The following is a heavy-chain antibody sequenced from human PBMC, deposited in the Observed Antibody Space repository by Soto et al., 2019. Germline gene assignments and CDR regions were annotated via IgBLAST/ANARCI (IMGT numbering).Heavy chain of an antibody. CDR1: GGSISSGGYY. J-gene: IGHJ6*03. D-gene: IGHD3-10*01. CDR2: IYYSGST. V-gene: IGHV4-31*03. Sequence: PSETLSLTCTVSGGSISSGGYYWSWIRQHPGKGLEWIGYIYYSGSTYYNPSLKSRVTISVDTSKNQFSLKLSSVTAADTAVYYCAREGSEGYGSGSYHRDYYYYMDVWGKGTTVTVSS. CDR3: AREGSEGYGSGSYHRDYYYYMDV.